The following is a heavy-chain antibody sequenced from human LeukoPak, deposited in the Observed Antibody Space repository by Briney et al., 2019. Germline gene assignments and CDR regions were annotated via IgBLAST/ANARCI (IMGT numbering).Heavy chain of an antibody. D-gene: IGHD4-11*01. J-gene: IGHJ5*02. Sequence: SETLSLTCTVSGGSISSGDYYWRWIRQPPGTGREWIGYIYYSGSTYYNPSLKSRVTISVDTSKNQFSLKLSSVTAADTAVYYCAREVYSNYRWFDPWGQGTLVTVSS. CDR1: GGSISSGDYY. CDR2: IYYSGST. V-gene: IGHV4-30-4*08. CDR3: AREVYSNYRWFDP.